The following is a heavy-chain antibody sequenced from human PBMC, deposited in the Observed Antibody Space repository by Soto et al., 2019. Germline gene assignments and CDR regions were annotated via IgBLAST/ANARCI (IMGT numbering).Heavy chain of an antibody. CDR3: TRGAERTVPPTVQLHLDWVCGH. CDR1: GFTFSSYS. D-gene: IGHD3-9*01. V-gene: IGHV3-21*04. J-gene: IGHJ4*02. Sequence: GGSLRLSCAASGFTFSSYSMNWVRQAPGKGLEWVSSISSSSTAIFYGDSVKGRFIISRDNAENSLYLQMNSLQASDTATYYCTRGAERTVPPTVQLHLDWVCGHWGQGTPVTVSS. CDR2: ISSSSTAI.